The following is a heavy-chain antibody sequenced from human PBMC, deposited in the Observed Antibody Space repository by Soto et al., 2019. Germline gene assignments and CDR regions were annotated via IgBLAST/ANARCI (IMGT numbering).Heavy chain of an antibody. CDR3: ATFGEYSSRWYIRYYYYGMDV. V-gene: IGHV4-39*01. D-gene: IGHD6-19*01. CDR2: IYYSGST. CDR1: GFSIASSSYY. J-gene: IGHJ6*01. Sequence: SETLSLTCTVSGFSIASSSYYWVWLRQAPGKGREWIGSIYYSGSTYYHPSLKSRVTLSVDTSKNQFSLKLSSVTAADTAVYYCATFGEYSSRWYIRYYYYGMDVWGQGTTVT.